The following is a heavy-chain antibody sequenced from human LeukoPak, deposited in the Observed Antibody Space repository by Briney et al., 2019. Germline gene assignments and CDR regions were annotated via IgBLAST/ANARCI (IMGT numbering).Heavy chain of an antibody. CDR2: LDHEDGET. D-gene: IGHD1-26*01. Sequence: ASVKVSCKVSGYTLTELSMHWGRQPPGKGLEWMEGLDHEDGETTYAQKFQGRVTITEDTSTGTAYMELSSLRSEDTAVYYCATTSGSSPSGAFDIWGQGTMVTVSS. CDR1: GYTLTELS. V-gene: IGHV1-24*01. J-gene: IGHJ3*02. CDR3: ATTSGSSPSGAFDI.